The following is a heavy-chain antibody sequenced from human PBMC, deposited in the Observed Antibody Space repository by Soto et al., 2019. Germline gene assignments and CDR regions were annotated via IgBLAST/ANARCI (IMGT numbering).Heavy chain of an antibody. D-gene: IGHD6-13*01. CDR3: ARRGQLVYGMDV. CDR1: GYSFTSYW. CDR2: IDPSDSYT. V-gene: IGHV5-10-1*01. Sequence: GESLKISCKGSGYSFTSYWIGWVRQMPGKGLEWMGRIDPSDSYTNYSPSFQGHVTISADKSISTAYLQWSSLKASDTAMYYCARRGQLVYGMDVWGQGTTVTVSS. J-gene: IGHJ6*02.